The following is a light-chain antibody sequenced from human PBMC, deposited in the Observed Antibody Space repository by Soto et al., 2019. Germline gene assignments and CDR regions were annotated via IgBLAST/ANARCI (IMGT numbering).Light chain of an antibody. CDR1: SSDIGGYNY. J-gene: IGLJ1*01. CDR2: EVS. Sequence: QSALTQPASVSGSPGQSITFSCTGTSSDIGGYNYVSWYQQHPGKAPKVMIYEVSNRPSGVSNRFSGSKSGNTASLTISGLQAEDEADYYCSSYTSSSTLPYVFGTGTKVTV. V-gene: IGLV2-14*01. CDR3: SSYTSSSTLPYV.